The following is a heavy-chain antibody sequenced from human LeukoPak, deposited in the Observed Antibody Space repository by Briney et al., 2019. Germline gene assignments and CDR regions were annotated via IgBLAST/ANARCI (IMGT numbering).Heavy chain of an antibody. CDR1: GGTFSSYT. Sequence: ASVKVSCKASGGTFSSYTISWVRQAPGQGLEWMGRIIPILGIANYAQKFQGRVTITADKSTSTAYMELSSLRSEDTAVYYCASSDCSGGSCYVNDAFDIWGLGTMVTVSS. J-gene: IGHJ3*02. V-gene: IGHV1-69*02. D-gene: IGHD2-15*01. CDR3: ASSDCSGGSCYVNDAFDI. CDR2: IIPILGIA.